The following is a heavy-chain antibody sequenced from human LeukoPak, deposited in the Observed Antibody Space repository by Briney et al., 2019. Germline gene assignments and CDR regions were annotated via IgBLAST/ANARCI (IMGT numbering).Heavy chain of an antibody. D-gene: IGHD2-2*02. V-gene: IGHV1-18*01. CDR3: ARGLADCSSTSCYTPEYFQH. J-gene: IGHJ1*01. CDR1: GYTFTSYG. CDR2: ISAYNGNI. Sequence: ASVKVSCKASGYTFTSYGISWVRQAPGQGLEWMGWISAYNGNINYAQKLQGRVTMTTDTSTSTAYMELRSLRSDDTAVYYCARGLADCSSTSCYTPEYFQHWGQGTLVTVSS.